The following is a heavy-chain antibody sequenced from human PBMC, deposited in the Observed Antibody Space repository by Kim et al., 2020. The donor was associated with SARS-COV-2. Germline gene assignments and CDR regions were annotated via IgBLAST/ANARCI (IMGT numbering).Heavy chain of an antibody. CDR2: SYYSGTT. CDR1: GDSVSSGSYY. CDR3: ARDNGDYRRWFDP. Sequence: SETLSLTCTVSGDSVSSGSYYWSWIRQTPGKGLEWIGYSYYSGTTNYNPSLKSRVTISVDTSKNQFSLKLSSVTAADTAVYYCARDNGDYRRWFDPWGQGTLVTVSS. J-gene: IGHJ5*02. D-gene: IGHD4-17*01. V-gene: IGHV4-61*01.